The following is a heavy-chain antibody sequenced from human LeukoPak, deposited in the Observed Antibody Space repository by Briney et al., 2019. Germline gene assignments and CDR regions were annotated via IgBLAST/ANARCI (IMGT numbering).Heavy chain of an antibody. Sequence: GGSLRLSCAASGSTFSSYGMHWVRQAPGKGLEWVAFIRYDGSNKYYADSVKGRFTISRDNSKNTLYLQMNGLRAEDTAVYYCAKDRLTEDILTGYYYWGQGTLVTVSS. CDR2: IRYDGSNK. V-gene: IGHV3-30*02. J-gene: IGHJ4*02. D-gene: IGHD3-9*01. CDR1: GSTFSSYG. CDR3: AKDRLTEDILTGYYY.